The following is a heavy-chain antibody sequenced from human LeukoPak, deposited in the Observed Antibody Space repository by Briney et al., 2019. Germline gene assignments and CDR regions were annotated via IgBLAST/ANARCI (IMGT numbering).Heavy chain of an antibody. CDR2: IYYSGST. Sequence: SETLSLTCTVSGGSLSSYYWSWIRQPPGKGLEWIGYIYYSGSTNYNPSLKSRVTISVDTSKNQFSLKLSSVTAADTAVYYCARVAADSWNDFDYWGQGTLVTVSS. J-gene: IGHJ4*02. CDR1: GGSLSSYY. D-gene: IGHD1-1*01. V-gene: IGHV4-59*01. CDR3: ARVAADSWNDFDY.